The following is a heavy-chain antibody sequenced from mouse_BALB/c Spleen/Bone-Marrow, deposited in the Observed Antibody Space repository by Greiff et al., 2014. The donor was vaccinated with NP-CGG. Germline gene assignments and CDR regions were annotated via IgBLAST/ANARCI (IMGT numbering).Heavy chain of an antibody. Sequence: EVQGVESGGGLVQPGGSLKLPCAASGFTFSSYTMSWVRQTPEKRLEWVAYISNGGGSTYYPDTVKGRFTISRDNAKNTLYLQMSSLKSEDTAMYYCARHGGSRGYYFDYWGQGTTLTVSS. CDR2: ISNGGGST. D-gene: IGHD1-1*01. CDR3: ARHGGSRGYYFDY. J-gene: IGHJ2*01. V-gene: IGHV5-12-2*01. CDR1: GFTFSSYT.